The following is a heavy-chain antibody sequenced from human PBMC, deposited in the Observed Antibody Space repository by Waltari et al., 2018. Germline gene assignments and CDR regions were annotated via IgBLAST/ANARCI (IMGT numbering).Heavy chain of an antibody. D-gene: IGHD5-18*01. CDR1: GGSISSSSYY. CDR3: AKDLGKGYSYGVIPDCFDY. V-gene: IGHV3-23*01. CDR2: ISGSGGST. J-gene: IGHJ4*02. Sequence: LQLQESGPGLVKPSETLSLTCTVSGGSISSSSYYWGWVRQAPGKGLEWVSAISGSGGSTYYADSVKGRFTISRDNSKNTLYLQMNSLRAEDTAVYYCAKDLGKGYSYGVIPDCFDYWGQGTLVTVSS.